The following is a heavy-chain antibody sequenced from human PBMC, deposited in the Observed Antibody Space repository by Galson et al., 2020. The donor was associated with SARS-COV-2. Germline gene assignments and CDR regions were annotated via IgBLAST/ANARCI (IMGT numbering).Heavy chain of an antibody. CDR2: ISYDGSNK. CDR1: GFTFSSYG. V-gene: IGHV3-30*18. Sequence: GESLKISCAASGFTFSSYGMHWVRQAPGKGLEWVAVISYDGSNKYYADSVKGRFTISRDNSKNTLYLQMNSLRAEDTAVYYCAKEGYFDWLSHYFDYWGQGTLVTVSS. J-gene: IGHJ4*02. CDR3: AKEGYFDWLSHYFDY. D-gene: IGHD3-9*01.